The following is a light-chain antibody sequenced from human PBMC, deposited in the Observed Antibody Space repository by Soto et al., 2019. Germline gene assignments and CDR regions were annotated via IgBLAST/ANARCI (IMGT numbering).Light chain of an antibody. CDR2: DVS. CDR3: SSFTSSSTPVV. Sequence: QSALTQPASVSGSPGQSITISCTGTSSDVGGYNYVSWYQQHPGKAPKLMIYDVSNRPSGVSNRFSGSKSGNTASLTISGLQAEDGADYYCSSFTSSSTPVVFGGGTKLTLL. V-gene: IGLV2-14*01. J-gene: IGLJ2*01. CDR1: SSDVGGYNY.